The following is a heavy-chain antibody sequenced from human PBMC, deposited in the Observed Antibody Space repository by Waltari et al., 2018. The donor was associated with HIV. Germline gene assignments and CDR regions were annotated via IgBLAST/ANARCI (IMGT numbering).Heavy chain of an antibody. Sequence: EVQLLESGGGLVQPGGSLRLSCAASGFTFSSYAMSWVRQAQGKGLEWVSAISGSGGITYYADSVKGRFIISRDNSKNTLYLQMNSLRAEDTAVYYCAKGRIAAAGRKEIDYWGQGTLVTVSS. CDR3: AKGRIAAAGRKEIDY. CDR1: GFTFSSYA. V-gene: IGHV3-23*01. CDR2: ISGSGGIT. J-gene: IGHJ4*02. D-gene: IGHD6-13*01.